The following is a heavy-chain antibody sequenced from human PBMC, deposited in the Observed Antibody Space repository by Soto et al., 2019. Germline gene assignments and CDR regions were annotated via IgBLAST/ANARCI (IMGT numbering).Heavy chain of an antibody. V-gene: IGHV3-13*01. Sequence: GGSLRLSCAASGFTFSSYDMHWVRQATGKGLEWFSAIGTAGDTYYPGSVKGRFTISRENAKNSLYLQMNSVRAGDTAVYYCARGFRNNSPRGYYGMDVWGQGTTVNVSS. D-gene: IGHD1-1*01. J-gene: IGHJ6*02. CDR3: ARGFRNNSPRGYYGMDV. CDR2: IGTAGDT. CDR1: GFTFSSYD.